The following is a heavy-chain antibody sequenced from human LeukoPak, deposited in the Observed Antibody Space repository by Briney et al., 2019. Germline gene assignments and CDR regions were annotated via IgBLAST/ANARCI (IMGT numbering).Heavy chain of an antibody. J-gene: IGHJ4*02. Sequence: GGSLRLSCAASGFTFSSYSMNWVRQAPGKGLEWVAVISYDGSNKYYADSVKGRFTISRDNSKNTLYLQMNSLRAEDTAVYYCAAGSNQIDYWGQGTLVTVSS. CDR1: GFTFSSYS. CDR3: AAGSNQIDY. D-gene: IGHD4-11*01. CDR2: ISYDGSNK. V-gene: IGHV3-30*03.